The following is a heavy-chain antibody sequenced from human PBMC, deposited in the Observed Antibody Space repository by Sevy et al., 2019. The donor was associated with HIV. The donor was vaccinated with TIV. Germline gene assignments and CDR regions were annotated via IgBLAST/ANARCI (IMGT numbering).Heavy chain of an antibody. CDR2: ISSISSTI. J-gene: IGHJ4*02. Sequence: GGSLRLSCAASGFTFSSYSMNWVRQAPGKGLEWVSYISSISSTIYYADSVKGRFTISRDNAKNSLYLQMNSLRAEDTAVYYCARVRGYSYGYPDYWGQGTLVTVSS. CDR1: GFTFSSYS. V-gene: IGHV3-48*01. CDR3: ARVRGYSYGYPDY. D-gene: IGHD5-18*01.